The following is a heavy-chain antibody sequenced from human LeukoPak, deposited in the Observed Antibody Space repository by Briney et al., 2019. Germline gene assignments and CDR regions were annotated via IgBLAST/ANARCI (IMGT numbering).Heavy chain of an antibody. CDR2: IRSKANSYAT. J-gene: IGHJ4*02. Sequence: GGSLRLSCAASGFTFSGSAMHWVRQASGKGLEWVGRIRSKANSYATAYAASVKGRFTISRDDSKNTAYLQMNSLKTEDTAVHYCTSTGNYDILTGYLGYWGQGTLVTVSS. V-gene: IGHV3-73*01. D-gene: IGHD3-9*01. CDR1: GFTFSGSA. CDR3: TSTGNYDILTGYLGY.